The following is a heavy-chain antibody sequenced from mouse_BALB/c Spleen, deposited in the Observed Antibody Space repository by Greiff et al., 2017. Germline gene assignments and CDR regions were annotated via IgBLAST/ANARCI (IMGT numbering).Heavy chain of an antibody. CDR2: ISYSGST. CDR3: ARGRGYFDV. V-gene: IGHV3-2*02. J-gene: IGHJ1*01. CDR1: GYSITSDYA. Sequence: DVKLQESGPGLVKPSQSLSLTCTVTGYSITSDYAWNWIRQFPGNKLEWMGYISYSGSTSYNPSLKSRISITRDTSKNQFFLQLNSVTTEDTATYYCARGRGYFDVWGAGTTVTVSA.